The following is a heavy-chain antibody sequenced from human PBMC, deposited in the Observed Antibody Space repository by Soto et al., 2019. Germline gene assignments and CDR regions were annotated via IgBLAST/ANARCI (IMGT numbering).Heavy chain of an antibody. CDR1: GYTFTSYY. V-gene: IGHV1-46*03. CDR2: INPSGGST. D-gene: IGHD3-3*01. Sequence: GASVKVSCKASGYTFTSYYMHWVRQAPGQGLEWMGIINPSGGSTSYAQKFQGRVTMTRDTSTSTVYMELSSLRSEDTAVYYCARGDTNDGVVIYGYYYYYMDVWGKGTTVTVSS. J-gene: IGHJ6*03. CDR3: ARGDTNDGVVIYGYYYYYMDV.